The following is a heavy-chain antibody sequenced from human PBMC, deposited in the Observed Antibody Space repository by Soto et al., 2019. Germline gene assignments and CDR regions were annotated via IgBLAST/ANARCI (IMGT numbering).Heavy chain of an antibody. Sequence: GGSLRLSCAASGFTFGSYAMSWVRQAPGKGLEWVSGISAGGGNTYYADSVKGRFTISRDNSKNTLYLQMNTLRAEDTAAYSCAKGCADDCYYYFDFWGQGSLVTVSS. CDR3: AKGCADDCYYYFDF. D-gene: IGHD2-21*02. J-gene: IGHJ4*02. CDR1: GFTFGSYA. V-gene: IGHV3-23*01. CDR2: ISAGGGNT.